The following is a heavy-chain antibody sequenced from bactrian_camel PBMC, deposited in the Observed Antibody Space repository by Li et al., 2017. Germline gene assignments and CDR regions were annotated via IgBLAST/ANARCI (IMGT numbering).Heavy chain of an antibody. D-gene: IGHD2*01. CDR2: IDSDGTT. CDR1: GYTYDTSC. J-gene: IGHJ7*01. V-gene: IGHV3S55*01. Sequence: QVQLVESGGGSVEAGGSLTLSCEVKGYTYDTSCMGWFRQAPGKEREGVAAIDSDGTTAYADSVKGRFTVSADNAKKTLYLQMNNLKTEDTAVYYCVKAPYGIYVLEYWGTGTQVTVS.